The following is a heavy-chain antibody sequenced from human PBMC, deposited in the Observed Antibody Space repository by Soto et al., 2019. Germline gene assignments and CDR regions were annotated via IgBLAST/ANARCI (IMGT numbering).Heavy chain of an antibody. CDR1: GYSFTSYW. J-gene: IGHJ6*02. Sequence: GESLKISCKGSGYSFTSYWIGWVRQMPGKGLEWMGIIYPGDSDTRYSPSFQGQVTISADKSISTAYLQWSSLKASDTAMYYCARQAPQNIDLVLLVQYYYYGMDFWGQGITVTVSS. CDR2: IYPGDSDT. D-gene: IGHD6-6*01. CDR3: ARQAPQNIDLVLLVQYYYYGMDF. V-gene: IGHV5-51*01.